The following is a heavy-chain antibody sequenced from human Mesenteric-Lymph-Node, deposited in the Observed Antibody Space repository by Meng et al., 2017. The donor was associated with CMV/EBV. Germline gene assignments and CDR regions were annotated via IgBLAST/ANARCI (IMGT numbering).Heavy chain of an antibody. CDR2: IDPSDSYT. V-gene: IGHV5-10-1*01. J-gene: IGHJ4*02. D-gene: IGHD5-18*01. CDR3: ARDPGYSYGPGDY. CDR1: RYSFTTYW. Sequence: KGSRYSFTTYWITWVRQMPGKSLKWMGRIDPSDSYTNYSPSFQGHVTISADKSITTAYLQWSSLKASDTAMYYCARDPGYSYGPGDYWGQRTLVTVSS.